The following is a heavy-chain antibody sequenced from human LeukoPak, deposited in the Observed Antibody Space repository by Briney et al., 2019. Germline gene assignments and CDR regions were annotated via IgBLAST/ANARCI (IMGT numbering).Heavy chain of an antibody. D-gene: IGHD3-22*01. CDR2: ISSRGTST. Sequence: PGRSLRLSCAASGFTFSSYAMSWVRQAPGKGLEWVSAISSRGTSTYYADSVSGQFTISRDDSKNTLYLQMNSLRAEDTAVYYCAKERDYYDSSGYFDFWGQGTLVTVSS. CDR3: AKERDYYDSSGYFDF. V-gene: IGHV3-23*01. CDR1: GFTFSSYA. J-gene: IGHJ4*02.